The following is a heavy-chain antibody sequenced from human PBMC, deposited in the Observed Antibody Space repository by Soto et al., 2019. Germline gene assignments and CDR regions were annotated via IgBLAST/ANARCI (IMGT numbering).Heavy chain of an antibody. CDR3: KVWTSGYYYYGMDV. CDR1: GYTFTSYY. J-gene: IGHJ6*02. D-gene: IGHD2-21*01. CDR2: INPSGGST. Sequence: QVQLVQSGAEVKKPGASVKVSCKASGYTFTSYYMHWVRQAPGQGLEWMGIINPSGGSTSYAQKFQGRVTMTRDTSTSTVYMELISLRSEDTAVYYCKVWTSGYYYYGMDVWGQGTTVTVSS. V-gene: IGHV1-46*01.